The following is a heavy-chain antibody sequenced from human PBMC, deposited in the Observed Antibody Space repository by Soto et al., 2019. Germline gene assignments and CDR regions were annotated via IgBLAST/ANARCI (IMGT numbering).Heavy chain of an antibody. Sequence: SETLSLTCTVSGGSISSGDYYWSWIRQPPGKGLEWIGYIYYSGSTYYNPSLKSRVTISVDTSKNQFPLKLSSVTAADTAVYYCARDYDSSGRQLWGQGTLVTVSS. V-gene: IGHV4-30-4*01. CDR2: IYYSGST. CDR1: GGSISSGDYY. D-gene: IGHD3-22*01. CDR3: ARDYDSSGRQL. J-gene: IGHJ4*02.